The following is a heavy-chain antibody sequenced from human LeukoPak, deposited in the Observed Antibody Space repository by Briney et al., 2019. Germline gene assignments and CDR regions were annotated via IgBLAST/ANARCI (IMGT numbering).Heavy chain of an antibody. Sequence: ASVKVSCKASGYTFTGYYMHWVRQAPGQGLEWMGWINPNSGGTNYAQKFQGRVTMTRDTSISTAYMELSRLRSDGTAVYYCARDPRYSSSSPYYFDYWGQGTLVTVSS. D-gene: IGHD6-6*01. CDR2: INPNSGGT. V-gene: IGHV1-2*02. J-gene: IGHJ4*02. CDR3: ARDPRYSSSSPYYFDY. CDR1: GYTFTGYY.